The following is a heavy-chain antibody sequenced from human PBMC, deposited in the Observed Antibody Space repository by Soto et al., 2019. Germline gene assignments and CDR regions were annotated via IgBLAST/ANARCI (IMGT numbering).Heavy chain of an antibody. Sequence: GGSLRLSCAASGFTFISYSMNWVRQAPGKGLEWVSYINSRSGTISYADSVKGRFTISSDNAKNSLYLQMNSLRAEDTAIYYCARDLDYAFDYWGQGTLVTVS. CDR3: ARDLDYAFDY. D-gene: IGHD4-17*01. J-gene: IGHJ4*02. CDR2: INSRSGTI. CDR1: GFTFISYS. V-gene: IGHV3-48*01.